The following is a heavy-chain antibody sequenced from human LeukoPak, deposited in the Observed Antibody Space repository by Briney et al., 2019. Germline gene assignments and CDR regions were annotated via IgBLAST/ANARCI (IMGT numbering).Heavy chain of an antibody. J-gene: IGHJ4*02. CDR2: ISGSGGST. CDR1: GFTFSSYA. V-gene: IGHV3-23*01. D-gene: IGHD6-13*01. Sequence: GGSLRLSCAASGFTFSSYAMSWVRQAPGKGLEWDSAISGSGGSTYYADSVKGRFTISRENSKNTLYLQMNSLRAEDTAVYYCAKDGVVRSSWFSYYFDYWGQGTLVTVSS. CDR3: AKDGVVRSSWFSYYFDY.